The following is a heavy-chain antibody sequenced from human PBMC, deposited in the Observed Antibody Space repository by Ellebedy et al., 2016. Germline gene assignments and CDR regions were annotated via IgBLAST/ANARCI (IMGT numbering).Heavy chain of an antibody. D-gene: IGHD3-22*01. J-gene: IGHJ4*02. CDR1: GFTFSTYD. CDR3: ASESPYFATSVTRPALDY. Sequence: GESLKISXAASGFTFSTYDMHWVRQAPGKWLEWVALISQDGANTYYAESVKGRFTISRDNSKTTLYLQMNSLRVDDTAVYYCASESPYFATSVTRPALDYWGQGTLVTVSP. CDR2: ISQDGANT. V-gene: IGHV3-30-3*01.